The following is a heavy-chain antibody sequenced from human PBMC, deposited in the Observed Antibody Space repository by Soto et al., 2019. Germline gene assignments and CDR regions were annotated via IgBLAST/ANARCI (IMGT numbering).Heavy chain of an antibody. CDR2: INAGNGNT. Sequence: GASVKVSCKASGYTFTSYAMHWVHQAPGQRLEWMGWINAGNGNTKYSQKFQGRVTITRDTSASTAYMELSSLRSEDTAVYYCARAVAVADEFDYWGQGTLVTVSS. V-gene: IGHV1-3*01. CDR1: GYTFTSYA. D-gene: IGHD6-19*01. J-gene: IGHJ4*02. CDR3: ARAVAVADEFDY.